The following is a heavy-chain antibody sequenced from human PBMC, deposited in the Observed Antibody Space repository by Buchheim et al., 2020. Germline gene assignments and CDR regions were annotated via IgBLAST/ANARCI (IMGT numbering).Heavy chain of an antibody. V-gene: IGHV3-30*18. CDR2: ISYDGSNK. CDR3: AKDSYDSSGYYWGYFDY. CDR1: GFTFSSYG. Sequence: QVQLVESGGGVVQPGRSLRLSCAASGFTFSSYGMHWVRQAPGKGLEWVAVISYDGSNKYYADSVKGRFTISRDNSKNTLYLQMNSLRAEDTAVYYCAKDSYDSSGYYWGYFDYLGQGTL. J-gene: IGHJ4*02. D-gene: IGHD3-22*01.